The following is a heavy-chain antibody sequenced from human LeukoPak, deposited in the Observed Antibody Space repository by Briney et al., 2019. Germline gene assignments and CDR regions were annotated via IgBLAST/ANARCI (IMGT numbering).Heavy chain of an antibody. V-gene: IGHV3-11*01. CDR1: GFTFSDYY. Sequence: GGSLRLSCVASGFTFSDYYMSWIRQAPGKGLEWVSYISSSGSTIYYADSVKGRFTISRDNAKNSLYLQMNSLRAEDTAVYYCARGDVVVTAKAFDYWGQGTLVTVSS. J-gene: IGHJ4*02. CDR3: ARGDVVVTAKAFDY. CDR2: ISSSGSTI. D-gene: IGHD2-21*02.